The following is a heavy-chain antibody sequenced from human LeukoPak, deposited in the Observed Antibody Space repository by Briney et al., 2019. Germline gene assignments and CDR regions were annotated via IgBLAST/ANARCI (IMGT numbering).Heavy chain of an antibody. CDR1: GGSISSSSYY. CDR3: RSYYYGLYYFDY. Sequence: PSETLSLTCTVSGGSISSSSYYWGWIRQPPGKGLEWIGGIYYSGSTYYNPSLKSRVTISVDTSKNQFSLKLSSVTAADTAVYYCRSYYYGLYYFDYWGQGTLVTVSS. V-gene: IGHV4-39*07. CDR2: IYYSGST. D-gene: IGHD3-10*01. J-gene: IGHJ4*02.